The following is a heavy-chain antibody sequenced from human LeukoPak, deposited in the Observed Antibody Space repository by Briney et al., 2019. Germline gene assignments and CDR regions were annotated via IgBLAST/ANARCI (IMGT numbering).Heavy chain of an antibody. Sequence: GGSLRLSCAASGFTFSSYGMHWVRQAPGKGLEWVAVISYDGSNKYYADSVKGRFTISRDNSKNTLYLQMNSLRAEDTAVYYCAKERIQLWLSGPPGVDYWGQGTLVTVSS. J-gene: IGHJ4*02. CDR2: ISYDGSNK. V-gene: IGHV3-30*18. CDR1: GFTFSSYG. CDR3: AKERIQLWLSGPPGVDY. D-gene: IGHD5-18*01.